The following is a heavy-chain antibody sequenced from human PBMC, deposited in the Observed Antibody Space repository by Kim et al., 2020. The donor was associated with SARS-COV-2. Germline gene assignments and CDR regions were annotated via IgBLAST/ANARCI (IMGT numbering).Heavy chain of an antibody. CDR2: IGPDGSGT. V-gene: IGHV3-74*01. J-gene: IGHJ5*02. D-gene: IGHD6-25*01. CDR1: GFTFSNYW. Sequence: GGSLRLSCVASGFTFSNYWIHWVRQAAGKGLMWVARIGPDGSGTTYADSVKGRFTISRDNAKNTVFLQMNSLRGEDTAVYYCVRGPPSGGHGMFDPWGQG. CDR3: VRGPPSGGHGMFDP.